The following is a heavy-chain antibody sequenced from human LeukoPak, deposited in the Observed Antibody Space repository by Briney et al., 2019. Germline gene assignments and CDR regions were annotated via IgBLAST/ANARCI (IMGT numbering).Heavy chain of an antibody. Sequence: PGGSLRLSFTASGFTFSNFDMSWVRQAPGKGLEWVSAITNRGDGTYFADSVKGRVTISRDNSKDTLYLQLNSLRADDTAVYYCAKDARRTSGWYYFDSWGQGTLVTVSS. J-gene: IGHJ4*02. CDR1: GFTFSNFD. CDR2: ITNRGDGT. V-gene: IGHV3-23*01. CDR3: AKDARRTSGWYYFDS. D-gene: IGHD6-19*01.